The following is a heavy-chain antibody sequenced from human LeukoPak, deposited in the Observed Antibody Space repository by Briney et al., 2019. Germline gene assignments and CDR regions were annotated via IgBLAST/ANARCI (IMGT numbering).Heavy chain of an antibody. CDR1: GYTFTSYD. Sequence: AASVKVSCKASGYTFTSYDINWVRQATGQGLEWMGWMNPNSGNTGYAQKFQGRVTLTRNTSMSTAYMELSSLRSEDTAVYYCARGGERYYDSSGYYPYYFDYWGQGTLVTVSS. D-gene: IGHD3-22*01. J-gene: IGHJ4*02. V-gene: IGHV1-8*02. CDR3: ARGGERYYDSSGYYPYYFDY. CDR2: MNPNSGNT.